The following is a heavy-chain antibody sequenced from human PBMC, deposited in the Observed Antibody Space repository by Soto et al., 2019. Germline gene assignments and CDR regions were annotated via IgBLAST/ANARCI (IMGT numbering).Heavy chain of an antibody. CDR2: ISGSGGST. V-gene: IGHV3-23*01. D-gene: IGHD3-22*01. J-gene: IGHJ4*02. CDR1: GFTFSSYA. Sequence: GSLRLSCAASGFTFSSYAMSWVRQAPGKGLEWVSAISGSGGSTYYADSVKGRFTISRDNSKNTLYLQMNSLRAEDTAVYYCAKAGGYYDSSGYQDYWGQGTLVTVSS. CDR3: AKAGGYYDSSGYQDY.